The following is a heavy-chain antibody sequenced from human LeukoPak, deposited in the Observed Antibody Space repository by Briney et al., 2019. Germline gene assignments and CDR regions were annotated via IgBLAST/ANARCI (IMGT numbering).Heavy chain of an antibody. J-gene: IGHJ4*02. CDR2: ISGSGGIT. CDR3: AKDGYYYDSSGSPTYFFDY. CDR1: GFTFSSYA. D-gene: IGHD3-22*01. Sequence: GGSLRLSCVASGFTFSSYAMSWVRQAPGKGLEWVSGISGSGGITHYADSVKGRFTISRDNSKNTLYVRMNSLRAEDTAVYYCAKDGYYYDSSGSPTYFFDYRGQGTLVTVSS. V-gene: IGHV3-23*01.